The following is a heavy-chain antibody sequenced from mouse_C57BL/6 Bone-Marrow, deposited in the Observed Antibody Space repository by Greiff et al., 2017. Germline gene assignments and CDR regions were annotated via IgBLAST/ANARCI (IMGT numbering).Heavy chain of an antibody. J-gene: IGHJ2*01. CDR2: IWSGGST. CDR1: GFSLTSYG. Sequence: VQLQQSGPGLVQPSQSLSITCTVSGFSLTSYGVHWVRQSPGKGLEWLGVIWSGGSTAYNAAFISRLSILKDNSKSQVFLEMNSLQADDTAIYYCARGYITTVVFDYWGQGTTLTVSS. D-gene: IGHD1-1*01. CDR3: ARGYITTVVFDY. V-gene: IGHV2-2*01.